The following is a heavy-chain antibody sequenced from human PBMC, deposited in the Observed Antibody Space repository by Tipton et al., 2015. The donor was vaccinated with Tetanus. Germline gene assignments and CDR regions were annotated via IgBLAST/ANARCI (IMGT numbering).Heavy chain of an antibody. J-gene: IGHJ3*02. CDR2: INIDGTTS. V-gene: IGHV3-74*01. CDR3: AREVPGSDGAFDI. Sequence: AASGFTFSSYWMYWVRQAPGKGLVWVSRINIDGTTSDYADSLKGRSTVSRDNAKNSLYLQMQSLRAEDTAVYYCAREVPGSDGAFDIWGLGTMVTVSS. D-gene: IGHD1-26*01. CDR1: GFTFSSYW.